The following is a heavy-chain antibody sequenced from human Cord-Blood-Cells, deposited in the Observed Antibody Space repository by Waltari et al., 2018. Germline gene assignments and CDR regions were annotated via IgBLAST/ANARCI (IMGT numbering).Heavy chain of an antibody. CDR1: GYTFTGYY. Sequence: QVQLVQSGAEVKKPGASVKVSCKDSGYTFTGYYMHWVRQAPGQGLEWMGRINPTSGGTNYAQKFQGRVTMTRDTSISTAYMELSRLRSDDTAVYYCAECSSTSCYVAFDIWGQGTMVTVSS. CDR2: INPTSGGT. V-gene: IGHV1-2*06. CDR3: AECSSTSCYVAFDI. J-gene: IGHJ3*02. D-gene: IGHD2-2*01.